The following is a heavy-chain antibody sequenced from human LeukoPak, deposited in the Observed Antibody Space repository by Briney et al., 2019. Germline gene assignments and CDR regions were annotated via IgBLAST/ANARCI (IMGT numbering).Heavy chain of an antibody. Sequence: GGSLRLSCAASGFTVSSNYMSWVRQAPGKGLEWVAVISYDGSNKYYADSVKGRFTISRDNSKNTLYLQMNSLRAEDTAVYYCASLPVAGTSWSWFDPWGQGTLVTVSS. J-gene: IGHJ5*02. D-gene: IGHD6-19*01. CDR2: ISYDGSNK. CDR3: ASLPVAGTSWSWFDP. V-gene: IGHV3-30-3*01. CDR1: GFTVSSNY.